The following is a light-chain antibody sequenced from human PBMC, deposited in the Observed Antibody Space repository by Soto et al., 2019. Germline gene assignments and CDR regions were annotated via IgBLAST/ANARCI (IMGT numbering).Light chain of an antibody. CDR3: SSYTSSSTLLYV. CDR2: DVS. V-gene: IGLV2-14*01. J-gene: IGLJ1*01. CDR1: SSDVGGYNY. Sequence: QSALTQPDSVSGAPGQSITISCTGTSSDVGGYNYVSWCQQHPGKAPKHMIYDVSNRPSGVSNRFSGAKSGNTASLTISGLQADDEADYHCSSYTSSSTLLYVFGTGTKLTVL.